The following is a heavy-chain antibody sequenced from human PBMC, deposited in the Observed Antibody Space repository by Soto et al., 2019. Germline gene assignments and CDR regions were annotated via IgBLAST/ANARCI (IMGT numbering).Heavy chain of an antibody. J-gene: IGHJ4*02. CDR3: ARGARDFDY. Sequence: QVQLVESGGGVVQPGRSLRLSCAASGFTFNTYVMHWVRQAPGRGLELVALIWYDGSNKYYADSVKGRFTISRDNSKNTLYLQMNSLRAEDTAVYYCARGARDFDYWGQGTLVTVSS. CDR2: IWYDGSNK. CDR1: GFTFNTYV. D-gene: IGHD3-16*01. V-gene: IGHV3-33*03.